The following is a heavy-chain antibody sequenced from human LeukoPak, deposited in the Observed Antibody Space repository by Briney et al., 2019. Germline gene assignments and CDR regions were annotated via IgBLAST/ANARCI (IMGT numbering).Heavy chain of an antibody. Sequence: ASVKVSCKASGYTFTSYGISWVRQAPGQGLEWMGWINAYNGNTDYSQKLQGRVTMTTDTSTSTAYMELRSLRSDDTAVYYCARDFRDSSGYYYASRDWGQGTLVTVSS. V-gene: IGHV1-18*01. J-gene: IGHJ4*02. D-gene: IGHD3-22*01. CDR2: INAYNGNT. CDR1: GYTFTSYG. CDR3: ARDFRDSSGYYYASRD.